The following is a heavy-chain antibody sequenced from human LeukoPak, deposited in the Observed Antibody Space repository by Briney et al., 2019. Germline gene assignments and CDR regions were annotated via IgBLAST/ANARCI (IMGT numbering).Heavy chain of an antibody. CDR3: ARSGWAYCGGDCYSEPGAFDI. J-gene: IGHJ3*02. Sequence: GGSLRLSCAASGFTFSSYWMSWVRQAPGKGLEWVANIKQDGSEKYYVDSVKGRFTISRDNAKNSLYLQMNGLRAEDTAVYYCARSGWAYCGGDCYSEPGAFDIWGQGTMVTVSS. V-gene: IGHV3-7*01. D-gene: IGHD2-21*01. CDR2: IKQDGSEK. CDR1: GFTFSSYW.